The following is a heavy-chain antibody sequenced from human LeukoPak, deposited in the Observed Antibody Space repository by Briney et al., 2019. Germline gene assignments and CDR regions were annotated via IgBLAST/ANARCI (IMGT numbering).Heavy chain of an antibody. CDR1: GFTFSSYA. J-gene: IGHJ4*02. V-gene: IGHV3-23*01. D-gene: IGHD6-13*01. Sequence: PGGSLRLSCAASGFTFSSYAMSWVRQAPGKGLEWVSAISGSGGSTYYADSVKGRFTISRDNSKNTLYLQMGSLRAEDMAVYYCARESASSSWYPKFDYWGQGTLVTVSS. CDR2: ISGSGGST. CDR3: ARESASSSWYPKFDY.